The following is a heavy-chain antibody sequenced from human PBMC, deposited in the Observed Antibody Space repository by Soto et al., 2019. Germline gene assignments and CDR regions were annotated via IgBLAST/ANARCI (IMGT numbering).Heavy chain of an antibody. V-gene: IGHV3-33*06. Sequence: AXGSLRLSCAASGFTFSSLGIHWVRQAPGKGLEWVAVIWYDASKKYYADSVKGRFTISRDNSKNTLYLQMHSLRAEDTAVYYCAKGTKSYDSPVGYFDYWGQGTLVTVSS. CDR2: IWYDASKK. J-gene: IGHJ4*02. CDR1: GFTFSSLG. D-gene: IGHD3-22*01. CDR3: AKGTKSYDSPVGYFDY.